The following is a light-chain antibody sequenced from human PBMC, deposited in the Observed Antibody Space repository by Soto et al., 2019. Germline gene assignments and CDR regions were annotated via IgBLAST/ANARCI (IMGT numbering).Light chain of an antibody. V-gene: IGLV2-14*03. CDR3: SWSETGTSSHVV. Sequence: QSALTQPASVSGSPGQSITISCTGTSSDVGSSDYVSWYQHHPGKAPKLMISGVTNRPSGVSNRFSGSKSGNTASLTISGLQDEEEDDDYCSWSETGTSSHVVFGGGTKLTVL. CDR2: GVT. CDR1: SSDVGSSDY. J-gene: IGLJ2*01.